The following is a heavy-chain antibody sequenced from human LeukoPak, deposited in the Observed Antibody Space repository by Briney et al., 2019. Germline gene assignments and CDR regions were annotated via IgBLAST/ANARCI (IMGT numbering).Heavy chain of an antibody. J-gene: IGHJ6*03. CDR1: GFSLSTSGMC. CDR2: IDWDDDK. D-gene: IGHD5-24*01. V-gene: IGHV2-70*11. CDR3: ARASRDGYYYYYMDV. Sequence: SGPALVKPTQTLTLTCTFSGFSLSTSGMCVSWIRQPPGKALEWLARIDWDDDKYYSTSLKTRLTISKDTSKNQVILTMTNMDPVDTATYYCARASRDGYYYYYMDVWGKGTTVTISS.